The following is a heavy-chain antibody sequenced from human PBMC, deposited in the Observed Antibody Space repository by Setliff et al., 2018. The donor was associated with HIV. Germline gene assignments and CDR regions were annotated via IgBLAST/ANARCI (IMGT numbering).Heavy chain of an antibody. D-gene: IGHD1-7*01. Sequence: ASVKVSCKASGFTFTNSAVHWVRQARGQRLEWIGWIVVGSGNTNYAQKFQERVTITRDMSTSRAYMELSGLRTEDTAVYYCAADPQTGTTSYDAFDIWGQGTVVTVSS. CDR1: GFTFTNSA. J-gene: IGHJ3*02. CDR3: AADPQTGTTSYDAFDI. V-gene: IGHV1-58*01. CDR2: IVVGSGNT.